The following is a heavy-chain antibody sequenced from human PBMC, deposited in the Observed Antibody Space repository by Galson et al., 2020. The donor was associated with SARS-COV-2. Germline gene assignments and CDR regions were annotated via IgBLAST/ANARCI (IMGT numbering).Heavy chain of an antibody. D-gene: IGHD6-19*01. Sequence: SETLSLTCAVYGGSFSGYYWSWIRQPPGKGLEWIGEINHSGSTNYNTSLKSRVTISVDTSKNQFSLKPSSVTAADTAVYYCSRGGYSSGWNGRRNWFVPWCQKTLVTVSA. CDR2: INHSGST. V-gene: IGHV4-34*01. CDR3: SRGGYSSGWNGRRNWFVP. J-gene: IGHJ5*02. CDR1: GGSFSGYY.